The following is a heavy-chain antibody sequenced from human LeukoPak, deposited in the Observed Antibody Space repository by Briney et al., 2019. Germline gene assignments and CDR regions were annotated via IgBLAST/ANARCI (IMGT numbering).Heavy chain of an antibody. D-gene: IGHD7-27*01. CDR1: GGSMSTYY. Sequence: SETLSLTCTVSGGSMSTYYWSWIRQPPGKGLEWIGYIYYSGSTNYNPSLKSRVTISVDTSKNQFSLKLSSVTAADTAVYYCARGRTGNWYFDLWGRGTLVTVSS. V-gene: IGHV4-59*01. CDR2: IYYSGST. J-gene: IGHJ2*01. CDR3: ARGRTGNWYFDL.